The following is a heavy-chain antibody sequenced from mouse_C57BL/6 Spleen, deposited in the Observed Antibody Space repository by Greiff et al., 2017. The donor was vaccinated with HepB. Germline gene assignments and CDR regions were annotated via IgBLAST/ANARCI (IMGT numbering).Heavy chain of an antibody. CDR2: IYPGNSDT. CDR1: GYTFTSYW. J-gene: IGHJ2*01. Sequence: VQLQQSGTVLARPGASVKMSCKTSGYTFTSYWMHWVKQRPGQGLEWIGAIYPGNSDTSYNQKFKGKAKLTAVTSASTAYMELSSLTNEDSAVYYCTRPQIITTVVANFDCWGQGTTLTVSS. V-gene: IGHV1-5*01. CDR3: TRPQIITTVVANFDC. D-gene: IGHD1-1*01.